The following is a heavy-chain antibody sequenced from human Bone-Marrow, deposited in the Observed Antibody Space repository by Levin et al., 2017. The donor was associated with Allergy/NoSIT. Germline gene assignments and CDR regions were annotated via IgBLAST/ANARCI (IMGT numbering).Heavy chain of an antibody. Sequence: LTCAVSGFTFSNYAMHWVRQAPGRGLEWVAFISLDGNTQYYADSVKGRFTVSRDNSNNTLHLQMNSLRVEDTAIYFCAKDAYTCSGGSCYFFDYWGQGGLVTVSS. V-gene: IGHV3-30*18. CDR3: AKDAYTCSGGSCYFFDY. J-gene: IGHJ4*02. CDR1: GFTFSNYA. CDR2: ISLDGNTQ. D-gene: IGHD2-15*01.